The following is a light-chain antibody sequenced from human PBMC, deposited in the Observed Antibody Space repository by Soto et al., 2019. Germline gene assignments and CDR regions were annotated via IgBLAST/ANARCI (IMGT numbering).Light chain of an antibody. Sequence: ENVLKQSPATMSLSPGERVTLSCGASQSVSTYLAWYQQKPGQAPRLLIYDVSKRATGIPARFSGSGSGTDFTLTIGSLEPEDFAVYYCQQRGNWPWTFGQGTKVEIK. CDR2: DVS. CDR1: QSVSTY. V-gene: IGKV3-11*01. J-gene: IGKJ1*01. CDR3: QQRGNWPWT.